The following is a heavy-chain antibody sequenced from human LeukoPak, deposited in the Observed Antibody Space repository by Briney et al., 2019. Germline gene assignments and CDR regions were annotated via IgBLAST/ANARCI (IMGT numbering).Heavy chain of an antibody. CDR3: ATYRQVLLPFES. J-gene: IGHJ4*02. Sequence: QAGGSLRLSCAASGFTFSTYSMNWVRQAPGKGLEWVAFIRYDGSNKYYADSVKGRFTISRDNSKSILSLQMNSLRAEDTAIYYCATYRQVLLPFESWGQGTLVTVSS. CDR1: GFTFSTYS. D-gene: IGHD5-18*01. V-gene: IGHV3-30*02. CDR2: IRYDGSNK.